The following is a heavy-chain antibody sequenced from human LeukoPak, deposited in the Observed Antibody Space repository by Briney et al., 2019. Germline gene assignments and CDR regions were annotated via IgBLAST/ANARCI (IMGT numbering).Heavy chain of an antibody. CDR1: GFIVSSNY. J-gene: IGHJ3*02. V-gene: IGHV3-53*01. Sequence: GGSLRLSCAASGFIVSSNYMSWVRQAPGKGLEWVSVIYSGGSTYYADSVKGRFTISRDNSKNTLYLQMNSLRAEDTAVYYCATRGRRYYYGSGSYYGGAFDIWGQGTMVTVSS. CDR3: ATRGRRYYYGSGSYYGGAFDI. D-gene: IGHD3-10*01. CDR2: IYSGGST.